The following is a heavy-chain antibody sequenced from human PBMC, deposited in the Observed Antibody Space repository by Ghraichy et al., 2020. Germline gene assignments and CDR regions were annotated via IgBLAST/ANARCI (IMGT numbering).Heavy chain of an antibody. CDR1: GFTFSSYW. CDR3: ARDRSSGRTNWFDP. J-gene: IGHJ5*02. D-gene: IGHD6-19*01. CDR2: IKQDGSEK. Sequence: GESLNISCAASGFTFSSYWMSWVRQAPGKGLEWVANIKQDGSEKYYVDSVKGRFTISRDNAKNSLYLQMSSLRVEDTAVYYCARDRSSGRTNWFDPWGQGTLVTVSS. V-gene: IGHV3-7*01.